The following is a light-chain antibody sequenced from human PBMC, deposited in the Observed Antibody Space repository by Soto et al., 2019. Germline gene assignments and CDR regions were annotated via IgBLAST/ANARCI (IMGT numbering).Light chain of an antibody. CDR2: DNY. V-gene: IGLV1-51*01. J-gene: IGLJ1*01. Sequence: QSVLTQPPSVSAAPGQTVTISCSGSSSNIGNNFVSWYQQLPETAPNFVIYDNYKRPSGIPDRFSGSKSGTSATLGITGLQTGDEADYYCGTWDDSLSAYVFGSGTKLTVL. CDR1: SSNIGNNF. CDR3: GTWDDSLSAYV.